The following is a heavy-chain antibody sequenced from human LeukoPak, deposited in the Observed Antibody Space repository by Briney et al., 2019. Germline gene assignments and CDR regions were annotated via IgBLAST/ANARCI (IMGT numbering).Heavy chain of an antibody. J-gene: IGHJ6*04. CDR3: GGGYPGGV. CDR2: ISGSSSTI. Sequence: GGSLRLSCAASGVTFSSYSMNWVGQAPGKGLEWASYISGSSSTIYYADSVKGRFTISRDYAKNSLYLQMNSLRVEDTAVDYCGGGYPGGVWGRGTTVSVSS. CDR1: GVTFSSYS. D-gene: IGHD1-14*01. V-gene: IGHV3-48*01.